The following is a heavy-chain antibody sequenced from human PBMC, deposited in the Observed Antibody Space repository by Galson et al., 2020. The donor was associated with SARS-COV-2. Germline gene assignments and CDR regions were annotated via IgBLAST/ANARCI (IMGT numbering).Heavy chain of an antibody. V-gene: IGHV4-39*01. CDR2: IYYSGST. CDR3: ARTPDTAMVFSSNWFDP. J-gene: IGHJ5*02. CDR1: GGSISSSSYY. D-gene: IGHD5-18*01. Sequence: SQTLLLTCTVSGGSISSSSYYWGWIRQPPGKGLEWIGSIYYSGSTYYNPSLKSRVTISVDTSKNQFSLKLSSVTAADTAVYYCARTPDTAMVFSSNWFDPWGQGTLVTVSS.